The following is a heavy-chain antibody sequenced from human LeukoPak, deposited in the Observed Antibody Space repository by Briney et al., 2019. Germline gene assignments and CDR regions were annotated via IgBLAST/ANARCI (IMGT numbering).Heavy chain of an antibody. D-gene: IGHD3-10*01. V-gene: IGHV3-23*01. CDR1: GFDFSSHA. Sequence: PGGSLRLSCVASGFDFSSHAMTWVRQAPGKGLEWVSSFNDTGSSTYYADSVKGRFTISRDNSKNTLYLQMTNLRAEDTVVYFCAKDLLRIYWRTFDSWGQGALVIVSS. CDR2: FNDTGSST. J-gene: IGHJ4*02. CDR3: AKDLLRIYWRTFDS.